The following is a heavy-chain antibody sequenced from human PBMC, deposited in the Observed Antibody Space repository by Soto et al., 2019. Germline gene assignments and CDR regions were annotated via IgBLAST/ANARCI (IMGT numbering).Heavy chain of an antibody. D-gene: IGHD3-9*01. CDR2: ISGSGGST. V-gene: IGHV3-23*01. Sequence: EVQLLESGGGLVQPGGSLRLSCAASGFTFSSYAMSWVRQAPGKGLEWVSAISGSGGSTYYADSVKGRFTISRDNSKNSLYLQMNSLRAEDTAVYYCASPGDYDILTGYYMAFDYWGQGTLVTVSS. CDR3: ASPGDYDILTGYYMAFDY. J-gene: IGHJ4*02. CDR1: GFTFSSYA.